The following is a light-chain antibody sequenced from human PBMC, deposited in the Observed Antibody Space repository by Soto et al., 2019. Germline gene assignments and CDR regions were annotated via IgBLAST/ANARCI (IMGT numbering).Light chain of an antibody. CDR3: QKYEPYWT. Sequence: DIQMSQSPSTLSASVGDRVIVTCRASQSINRWLAWYQQKPGKAPKLLIYDASRLESGVPSRFSGSGSGPEFTLTVSSLQPDDFATYYCQKYEPYWTFGQATNVNIK. CDR1: QSINRW. V-gene: IGKV1-5*01. J-gene: IGKJ1*01. CDR2: DAS.